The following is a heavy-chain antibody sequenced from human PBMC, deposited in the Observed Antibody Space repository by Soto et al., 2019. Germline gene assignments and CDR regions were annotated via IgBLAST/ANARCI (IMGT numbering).Heavy chain of an antibody. Sequence: EVQLVESGGGLVKPGGSLRLSCAASGFTFSSYSMNWVRQAPGKGLEWVSSISSSSSYIYYADSVKGRFTISRDNAKNSLSLQRNSLRAEDTAVYYCARAPYYYDSRGYWAYWGQGTLVTVSS. CDR1: GFTFSSYS. J-gene: IGHJ4*02. CDR3: ARAPYYYDSRGYWAY. D-gene: IGHD3-22*01. V-gene: IGHV3-21*01. CDR2: ISSSSSYI.